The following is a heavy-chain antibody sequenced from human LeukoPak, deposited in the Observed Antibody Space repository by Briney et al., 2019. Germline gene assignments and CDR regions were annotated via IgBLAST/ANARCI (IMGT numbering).Heavy chain of an antibody. V-gene: IGHV1-18*01. CDR2: ISAYNGNT. Sequence: ASVKVSCKASGYTFTSYGISWVRQAHGQGLERMGWISAYNGNTNYAQKLHGRVTMTTDTSTSTAYMEMRSLRSDDTAVYYCAREGYCTNGVCYSDYWGQGTLVTVSS. CDR3: AREGYCTNGVCYSDY. D-gene: IGHD2-8*01. CDR1: GYTFTSYG. J-gene: IGHJ4*02.